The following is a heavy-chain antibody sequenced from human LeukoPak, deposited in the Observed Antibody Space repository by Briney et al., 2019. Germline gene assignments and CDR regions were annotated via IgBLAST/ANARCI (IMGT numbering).Heavy chain of an antibody. Sequence: GGSLRLSCAASGFIFSNAWMSWVRQAPGKGLEWVGRIKSKTDGGTTDYAAPVKGRFTISRGDSKNTLYLQMNSLKTEDTAVYYCTTDRIMKQTMDDYWGQGTLVTVSS. CDR1: GFIFSNAW. J-gene: IGHJ4*02. V-gene: IGHV3-15*01. D-gene: IGHD2-15*01. CDR2: IKSKTDGGTT. CDR3: TTDRIMKQTMDDY.